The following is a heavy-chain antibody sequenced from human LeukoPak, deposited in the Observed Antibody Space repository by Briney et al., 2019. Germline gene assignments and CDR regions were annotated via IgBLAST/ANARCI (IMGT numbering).Heavy chain of an antibody. CDR2: ISGSGGST. V-gene: IGHV3-23*01. CDR3: AKTRGYCTNGVCYEDY. J-gene: IGHJ4*02. Sequence: GGSLRLSCAASGYTFSSYAMSWVRKAPGKGLEWVSSISGSGGSTYYADSVKGRFTISRDNSKNTLYLQMTSLRAEDTALYYCAKTRGYCTNGVCYEDYWGQGTLVTVSS. D-gene: IGHD2-8*01. CDR1: GYTFSSYA.